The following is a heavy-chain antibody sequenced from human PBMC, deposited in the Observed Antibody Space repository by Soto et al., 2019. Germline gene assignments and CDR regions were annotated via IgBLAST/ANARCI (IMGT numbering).Heavy chain of an antibody. CDR1: GFTFSSYA. D-gene: IGHD2-2*01. J-gene: IGHJ5*02. V-gene: IGHV3-30-3*01. Sequence: GGSLRLSCAASGFTFSSYAMHWVRQAPGKGLEWVAVISYDGSNKYYADSVKGRFTISRDNSKNTLYLQMNSLRAEDTAVYYCARDPGVVPEHNWFDPWGQGTLVTVSS. CDR3: ARDPGVVPEHNWFDP. CDR2: ISYDGSNK.